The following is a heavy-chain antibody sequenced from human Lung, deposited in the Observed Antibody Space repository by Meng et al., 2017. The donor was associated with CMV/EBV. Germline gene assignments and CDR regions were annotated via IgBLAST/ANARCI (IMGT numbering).Heavy chain of an antibody. CDR2: IKQDGSEK. Sequence: ESLKISXAASGFTFSSYWMSWVRQAPGKGLEWVANIKQDGSEKYYVDSVKGRFTISRDNAKNSLYLQMNSLRAEDTAVYYCARRQWRYYFDYWGQGTLVTFSS. CDR1: GFTFSSYW. J-gene: IGHJ4*02. CDR3: ARRQWRYYFDY. D-gene: IGHD6-19*01. V-gene: IGHV3-7*01.